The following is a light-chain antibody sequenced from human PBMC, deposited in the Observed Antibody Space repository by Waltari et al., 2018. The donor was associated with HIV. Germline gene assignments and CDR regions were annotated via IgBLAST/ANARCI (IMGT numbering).Light chain of an antibody. J-gene: IGLJ2*01. V-gene: IGLV1-40*01. CDR1: TSHIGAGHD. CDR3: QSYDTTLSGSI. Sequence: QSVLTQSPSVSGAPGQRVTLNCTGSTSHIGAGHDVHWYQHFPGTAPKLLIYGNSNRPSGVPDRFSGSKSDTTASLVITGLQAGDDADYYCQSYDTTLSGSIFGGGTKLTVL. CDR2: GNS.